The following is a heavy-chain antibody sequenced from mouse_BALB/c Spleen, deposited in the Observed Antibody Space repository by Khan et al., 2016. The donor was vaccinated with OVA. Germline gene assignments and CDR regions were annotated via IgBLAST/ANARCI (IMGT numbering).Heavy chain of an antibody. D-gene: IGHD2-1*01. CDR1: GYTFTSYY. CDR3: TRSGYGTFAY. Sequence: QVQLQQSGAELVKPGASVKLSCKASGYTFTSYYMYWVKQRPGQGLEWIGEINPSDGDTNFNEKFKCKATLTVDKSSSTVYMQLSSLTSEDSAVYYCTRSGYGTFAYWGQGTLVTVSA. J-gene: IGHJ3*01. CDR2: INPSDGDT. V-gene: IGHV1S81*02.